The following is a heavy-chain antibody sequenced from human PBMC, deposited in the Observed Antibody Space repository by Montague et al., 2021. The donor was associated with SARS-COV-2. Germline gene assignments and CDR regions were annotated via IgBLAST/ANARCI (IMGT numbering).Heavy chain of an antibody. CDR1: GDSVSSNIAT. CDR3: ARAYCGVDGYFYWYFDL. J-gene: IGHJ2*01. D-gene: IGHD2-21*02. Sequence: CAISGDSVSSNIATWNWIRQSPSRGLEWLGRTYYRSKWYNAYEVSVKSRVIINPDTSNNRISLQLNSVTPEDTAVYYCARAYCGVDGYFYWYFDLWGRGTLVTVSS. V-gene: IGHV6-1*01. CDR2: TYYRSKWYN.